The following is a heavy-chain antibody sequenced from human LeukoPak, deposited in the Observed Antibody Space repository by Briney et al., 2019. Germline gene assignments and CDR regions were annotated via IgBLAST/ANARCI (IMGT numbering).Heavy chain of an antibody. CDR3: ARVITFGGVIVSFSPFDY. Sequence: GGSLRLSCAASGFTFSSYAMSWVRQTPGKGLEWVSYISSSGSTIYYADSVKGRFTISRDNAKNSLYLQMNSLRAEDTAVYYCARVITFGGVIVSFSPFDYWGQGTLVTVSS. CDR2: ISSSGSTI. D-gene: IGHD3-16*02. J-gene: IGHJ4*02. V-gene: IGHV3-48*03. CDR1: GFTFSSYA.